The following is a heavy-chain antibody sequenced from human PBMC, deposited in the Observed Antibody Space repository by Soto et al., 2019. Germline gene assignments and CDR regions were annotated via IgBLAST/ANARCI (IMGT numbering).Heavy chain of an antibody. V-gene: IGHV3-15*07. CDR3: RPYSGRVFSFDY. J-gene: IGHJ4*02. CDR1: GFTFSNVW. D-gene: IGHD1-26*01. Sequence: GGSLRLSCAASGFTFSNVWMNWVRQAPGKGLEWVGHIRSKTDGGTTDYAAPVKGRFSISRDDSKNTLYLQMNSLKTEDTAVYYCRPYSGRVFSFDYWGQGTLVTVSS. CDR2: IRSKTDGGTT.